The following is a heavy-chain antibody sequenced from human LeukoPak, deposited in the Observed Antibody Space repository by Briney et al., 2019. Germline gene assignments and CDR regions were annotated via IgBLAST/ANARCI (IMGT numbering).Heavy chain of an antibody. CDR2: IYYSGIT. D-gene: IGHD2-2*01. V-gene: IGHV4-31*03. J-gene: IGHJ4*02. CDR3: ARDGDCSSDSCYFDD. Sequence: SETLSLTCTVSGGSISSSAYYWSWIRQHPGKGLEWIGYIYYSGITYYNPSLKSRVTISVDTSKNQFSLNLSSVTAADTAVYYCARDGDCSSDSCYFDDWGQGTLVTVSS. CDR1: GGSISSSAYY.